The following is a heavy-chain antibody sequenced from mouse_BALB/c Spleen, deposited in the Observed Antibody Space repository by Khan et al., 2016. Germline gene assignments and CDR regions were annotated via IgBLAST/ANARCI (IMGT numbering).Heavy chain of an antibody. CDR1: GYSITSDYA. J-gene: IGHJ3*01. D-gene: IGHD2-4*01. CDR3: ASRGLRRGAWFAY. CDR2: ISYSGST. Sequence: EVQLQESGPGLVKPSQSLSLTCTVTGYSITSDYAWNWIRQFPGNKLEWMGYISYSGSTSYNPSLTSRISITRDTSKNQFFLQLNSVTTEDTATYYCASRGLRRGAWFAYWGQGTLVTVSA. V-gene: IGHV3-2*02.